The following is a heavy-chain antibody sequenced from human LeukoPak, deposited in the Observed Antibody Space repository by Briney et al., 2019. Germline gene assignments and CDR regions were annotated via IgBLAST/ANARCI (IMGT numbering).Heavy chain of an antibody. J-gene: IGHJ4*02. Sequence: GGSLRLSCAASGFTFTTYAMSWVRQAPGKGLEWVSAISITGDSTYHADSVKGRFTISRDNSKNTLFLQMNGLRAEDTAVYYCAKDNDPRAYSAYDSYDYWGQGTLVTVSS. D-gene: IGHD5-12*01. CDR2: ISITGDST. V-gene: IGHV3-23*01. CDR3: AKDNDPRAYSAYDSYDY. CDR1: GFTFTTYA.